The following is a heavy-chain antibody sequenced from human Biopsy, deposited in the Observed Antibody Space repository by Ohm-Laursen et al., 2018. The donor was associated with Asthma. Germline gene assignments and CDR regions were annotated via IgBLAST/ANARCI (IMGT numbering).Heavy chain of an antibody. Sequence: GTLSLTCAVSPGSINDYYWNWIRQFPGKGLEWIGYVHSTGSTRFNPPLKSRLTISVDTSVDQVSLKLTSVTAADTAVYYCARATSTWSQSGPHYFDHWGQGTLVTVSP. CDR2: VHSTGST. CDR1: PGSINDYY. CDR3: ARATSTWSQSGPHYFDH. D-gene: IGHD6-13*01. J-gene: IGHJ4*02. V-gene: IGHV4-59*01.